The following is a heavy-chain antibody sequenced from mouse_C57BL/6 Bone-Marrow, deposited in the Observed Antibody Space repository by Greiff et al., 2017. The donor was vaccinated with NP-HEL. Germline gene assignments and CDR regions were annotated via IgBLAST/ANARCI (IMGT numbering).Heavy chain of an antibody. CDR2: INPSSGYT. V-gene: IGHV1-4*01. CDR3: ARGGDGNDYAMDD. D-gene: IGHD2-1*01. CDR1: GYTFTSYT. Sequence: QVQLQQSGAELAKPGASVKLSCKASGYTFTSYTMHWVKQRPGQGLEWIGYINPSSGYTKYNQKFKDKATFTADKSSSTAYMQLSSLTSEDSAVYYCARGGDGNDYAMDDWGKGTSVTVSS. J-gene: IGHJ4*01.